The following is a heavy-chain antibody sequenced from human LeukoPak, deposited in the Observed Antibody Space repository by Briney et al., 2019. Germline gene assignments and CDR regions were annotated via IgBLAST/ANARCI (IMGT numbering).Heavy chain of an antibody. Sequence: PGGSLRLSCAVSGFTVNTNFMSWVRQAPGKGLEWVSVLYNDGSSDYADSVKGRFTISRDKAKNTLYLQMNSLRAEDTAVYYCAELGITMIGGVWGKGTTVTISS. D-gene: IGHD3-10*02. J-gene: IGHJ6*04. V-gene: IGHV3-66*01. CDR2: LYNDGSS. CDR3: AELGITMIGGV. CDR1: GFTVNTNF.